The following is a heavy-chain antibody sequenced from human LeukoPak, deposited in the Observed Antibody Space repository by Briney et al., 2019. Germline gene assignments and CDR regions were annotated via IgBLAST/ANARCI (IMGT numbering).Heavy chain of an antibody. CDR3: ARGYYDSSRYYPLPLLDY. CDR1: GYTFTSYG. CDR2: ISAYNGNT. J-gene: IGHJ4*02. D-gene: IGHD3-22*01. V-gene: IGHV1-18*01. Sequence: ASVKVSCKASGYTFTSYGISWVRQAPGQGLEWMGWISAYNGNTNYAQKLQGRVTMTTDTSTSTAYMELRSLRSDDTAVYYCARGYYDSSRYYPLPLLDYWGQGTLVTVSS.